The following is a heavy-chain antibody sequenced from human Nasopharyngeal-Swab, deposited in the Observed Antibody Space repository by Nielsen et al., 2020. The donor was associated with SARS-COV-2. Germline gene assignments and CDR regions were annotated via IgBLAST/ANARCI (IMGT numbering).Heavy chain of an antibody. J-gene: IGHJ4*02. D-gene: IGHD1-14*01. CDR2: IYYSGST. V-gene: IGHV4-39*07. Sequence: PGKGLEWIGSIYYSGSTYYNPSLKSRVTISVDTSKNQFSLNLISVTAADAAVYYCARVGRVIDYWGQGTLVTVSS. CDR3: ARVGRVIDY.